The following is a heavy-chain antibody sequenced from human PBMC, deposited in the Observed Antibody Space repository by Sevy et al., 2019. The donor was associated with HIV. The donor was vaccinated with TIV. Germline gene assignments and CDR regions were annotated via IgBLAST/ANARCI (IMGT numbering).Heavy chain of an antibody. Sequence: ASVKVSCKVSGYTLTKLDMHWVRQAPGKGLEWMGGFDPGEGDSFYAQKFQGRVTMTEDTSTDTAYMELRSLRSEDTAVYYCTTMEYYHNIIGSSSGDYWGQGTLVTVSS. D-gene: IGHD3-22*01. CDR1: GYTLTKLD. CDR3: TTMEYYHNIIGSSSGDY. V-gene: IGHV1-24*01. CDR2: FDPGEGDS. J-gene: IGHJ4*02.